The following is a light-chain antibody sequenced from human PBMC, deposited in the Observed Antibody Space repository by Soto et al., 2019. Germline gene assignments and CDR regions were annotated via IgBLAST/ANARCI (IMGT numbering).Light chain of an antibody. CDR2: EVT. Sequence: QSVLTQPASVSGSPGQSITVSCTGTSSDVGGHNYVSWFQQHPGQAPKLLIYEVTTRPSGVSTRFSGSKSGNTASLTISGLQAEDETDYHCRSYSSSGTLFVFGTGTKVTVL. CDR3: RSYSSSGTLFV. J-gene: IGLJ1*01. V-gene: IGLV2-14*01. CDR1: SSDVGGHNY.